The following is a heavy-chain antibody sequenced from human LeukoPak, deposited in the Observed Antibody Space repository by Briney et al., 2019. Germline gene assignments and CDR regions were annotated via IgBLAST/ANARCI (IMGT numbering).Heavy chain of an antibody. J-gene: IGHJ5*02. CDR3: AREEYWGVNSSSWSWLDP. D-gene: IGHD6-13*01. CDR2: IYYSGST. V-gene: IGHV4-31*03. CDR1: GGSISSVGYY. Sequence: PSETLSLTCTVSGGSISSVGYYWSWIRQHPGKGLEWIGYIYYSGSTYSNPSLKSRVTISVDTSKNQFSLRLSSVTAADTAVYYCAREEYWGVNSSSWSWLDPWGQGTLVTVSS.